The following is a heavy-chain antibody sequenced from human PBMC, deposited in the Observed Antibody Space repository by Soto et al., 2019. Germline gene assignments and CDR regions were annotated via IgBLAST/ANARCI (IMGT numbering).Heavy chain of an antibody. V-gene: IGHV4-61*01. CDR3: ARETGGDGYNLSYYGMDV. CDR1: GGSVSSGSYY. Sequence: QVQLQESGPGLVKPSETLSLTCTVSGGSVSSGSYYWSWIRQPPGKGLEWIGYIYYSGSTNYNPSLKSRVTISVDTSKNQFSLKLSSVTAADTAVYYCARETGGDGYNLSYYGMDVWGQGTTVTVSS. CDR2: IYYSGST. D-gene: IGHD5-12*01. J-gene: IGHJ6*02.